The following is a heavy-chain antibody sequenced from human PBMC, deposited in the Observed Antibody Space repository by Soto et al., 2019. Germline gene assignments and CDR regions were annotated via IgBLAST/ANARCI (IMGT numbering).Heavy chain of an antibody. J-gene: IGHJ4*02. V-gene: IGHV4-34*01. Sequence: SETLSLTCAVYGGSFSAYYWSWIRQPPGKGLEWIGEINHSGGTSYNPSLKSRVTISVDTSKSQFSLKLTSVTAADRAVYYCARGSVDTVDSSGFYEYWGQRXPVTVYS. CDR2: INHSGGT. CDR1: GGSFSAYY. CDR3: ARGSVDTVDSSGFYEY. D-gene: IGHD3-22*01.